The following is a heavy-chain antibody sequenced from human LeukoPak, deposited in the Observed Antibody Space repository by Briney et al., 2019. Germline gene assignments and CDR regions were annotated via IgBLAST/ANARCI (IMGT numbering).Heavy chain of an antibody. V-gene: IGHV3-30*03. D-gene: IGHD1-1*01. CDR1: GFTFSSYG. CDR3: ARNWNDFDF. J-gene: IGHJ6*02. Sequence: GGSLRLSCAASGFTFSSYGMHWVRQAPGKGLEWVAVISYDGSSKYYADSVKGRFTISRDTSKNTVYLQMNSLRAEDTAVYYCARNWNDFDFWGQGTTVTVSS. CDR2: ISYDGSSK.